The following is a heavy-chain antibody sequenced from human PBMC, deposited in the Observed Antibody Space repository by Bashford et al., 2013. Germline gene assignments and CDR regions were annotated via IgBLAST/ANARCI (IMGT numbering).Heavy chain of an antibody. J-gene: IGHJ4*02. CDR1: AGSISSFY. CDR3: TTWLAHHFDY. Sequence: SETLSLTCTVSAGSISSFYWSWIRQPPGRDWSGLDISITLGAPTTNTHYGESVNGRFTISRDNSKNTVYLQMNSLRADDTAVYYCTTWLAHHFDYWGQGTLVTVSS. V-gene: IGHV4-59*08. CDR2: SITLGAP. D-gene: IGHD6-19*01.